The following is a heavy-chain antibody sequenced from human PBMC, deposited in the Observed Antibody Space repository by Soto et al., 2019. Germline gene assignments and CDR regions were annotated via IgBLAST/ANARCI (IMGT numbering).Heavy chain of an antibody. CDR2: ISWNSGSI. Sequence: LRLSCAASGFTFDDYAMHWVRQAPGKGLEWVSGISWNSGSIGYADSVKGRFTISRDNAKNSLYLQMNSLRAEDTALYYCAKSAGYCTNGVCYGTFLDYWGQGTLVTVSS. V-gene: IGHV3-9*01. CDR3: AKSAGYCTNGVCYGTFLDY. CDR1: GFTFDDYA. D-gene: IGHD2-8*01. J-gene: IGHJ4*02.